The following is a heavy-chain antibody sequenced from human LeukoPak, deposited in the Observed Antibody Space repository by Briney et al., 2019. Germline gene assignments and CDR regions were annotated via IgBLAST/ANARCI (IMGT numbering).Heavy chain of an antibody. D-gene: IGHD1-26*01. CDR1: GYSISSGYY. Sequence: SETLSLTCTVSGYSISSGYYWGWIRQPPGKGLEWIGSIYHSGSTNYNPSLKSRVTISVDTSKNQFSLKLSSVTAADTAVYYCAIGGGLGAYFYYMDVWGKGTTVTVSS. CDR3: AIGGGLGAYFYYMDV. V-gene: IGHV4-38-2*02. J-gene: IGHJ6*03. CDR2: IYHSGST.